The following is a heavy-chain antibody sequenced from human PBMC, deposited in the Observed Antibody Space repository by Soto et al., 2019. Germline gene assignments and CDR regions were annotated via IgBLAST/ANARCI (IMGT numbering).Heavy chain of an antibody. CDR1: GFIFSNYG. CDR3: ARELGYCSSGSCDRPPIGS. V-gene: IGHV3-33*01. CDR2: IWSNGYNK. Sequence: XGSLRLSCAASGFIFSNYGMHWVRQAPGKGLEWVALIWSNGYNKYYVDSVKGRFTISRDNSKNTLYLEMNRVRTEDTAVYFCARELGYCSSGSCDRPPIGSWGQGILVTVSS. D-gene: IGHD2-15*01. J-gene: IGHJ4*02.